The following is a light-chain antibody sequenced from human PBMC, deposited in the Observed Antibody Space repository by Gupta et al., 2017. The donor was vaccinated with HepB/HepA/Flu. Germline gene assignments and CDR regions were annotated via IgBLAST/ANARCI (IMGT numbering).Light chain of an antibody. CDR3: QQYDASPFT. J-gene: IGKJ2*01. Sequence: DIVLTQSPDSLAVSLGERATINCKSSQSVLFTSNGMNYFAWYQQKPGQPPKLLIFWASSRDSGVPDRFSGSGSGTDFTLTISSLQAEDVAVYYCQQYDASPFTFGQGTNLEIK. V-gene: IGKV4-1*01. CDR2: WAS. CDR1: QSVLFTSNGMNY.